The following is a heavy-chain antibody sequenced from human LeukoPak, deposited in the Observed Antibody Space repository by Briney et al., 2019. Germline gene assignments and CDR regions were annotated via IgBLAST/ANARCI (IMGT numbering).Heavy chain of an antibody. V-gene: IGHV4-38-2*02. J-gene: IGHJ4*02. D-gene: IGHD4-17*01. CDR1: GYSISSGHY. CDR3: ARLSTVTTSFDY. CDR2: IYHSGST. Sequence: SETLSLTCTVSGYSISSGHYWGWIRQPPGKGLEWIGSIYHSGSTYYNPSLKSRVTMSVDTSKNQFSLKLSSVTAADTAVYYCARLSTVTTSFDYWGQGTLVTVSS.